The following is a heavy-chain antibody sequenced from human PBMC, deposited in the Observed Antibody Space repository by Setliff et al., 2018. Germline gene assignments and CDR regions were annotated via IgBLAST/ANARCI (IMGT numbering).Heavy chain of an antibody. J-gene: IGHJ4*02. CDR2: MWSDGTKK. CDR3: VRWVDGKADY. Sequence: PGGSLRLSCAASGFIFRNYGIHWVRQTPGKGLEWVAVMWSDGTKKYYADSVKGRFTISRDNSKNTLYLQMRSLRPEDMAVYYCVRWVDGKADYWGQGTLVTVS. V-gene: IGHV3-33*01. CDR1: GFIFRNYG.